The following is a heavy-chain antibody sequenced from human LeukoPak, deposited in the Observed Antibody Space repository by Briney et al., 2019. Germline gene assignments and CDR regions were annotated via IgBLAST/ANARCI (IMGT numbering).Heavy chain of an antibody. Sequence: GASLKLSCTASGFTFTDYYMSWIRQAPGQGLEWVSYISSYNSTIYYADNVKGRFTISRDNAKNSLYLQMNSLRAEDTAVYYCTVGGTRNWFDPGGEGTLVTVSS. V-gene: IGHV3-11*01. CDR3: TVGGTRNWFDP. CDR1: GFTFTDYY. CDR2: ISSYNSTI. D-gene: IGHD6-19*01. J-gene: IGHJ5*02.